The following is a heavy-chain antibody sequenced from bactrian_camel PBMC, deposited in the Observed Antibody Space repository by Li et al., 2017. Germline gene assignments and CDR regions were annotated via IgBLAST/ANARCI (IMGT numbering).Heavy chain of an antibody. CDR2: IYPGGGRT. CDR3: AAVSDPSSNWYAGYTGPLDAVEYNY. V-gene: IGHV3S40*01. CDR1: RYSFNSGC. D-gene: IGHD6*01. J-gene: IGHJ4*01. Sequence: DVQLVESGGGSVRAGGSLRLSCAVSRYSFNSGCMGWFRQAPGKARERVAIIYPGGGRTLYADSVKGRFTISQDNANNTVHLQMNSLKPEDTAMYYCAAVSDPSSNWYAGYTGPLDAVEYNYWGQGTQVTVS.